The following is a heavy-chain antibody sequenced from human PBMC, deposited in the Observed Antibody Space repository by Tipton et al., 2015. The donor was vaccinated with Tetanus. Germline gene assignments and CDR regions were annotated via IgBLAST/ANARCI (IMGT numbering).Heavy chain of an antibody. CDR3: ARGGGGPPFDS. D-gene: IGHD3-16*01. V-gene: IGHV6-1*01. CDR2: TYFRSKWIT. CDR1: GDRVSSNSVA. J-gene: IGHJ4*02. Sequence: LVKPTQTLSLTCAISGDRVSSNSVAWNWIRQSPSRGLEWLGRTYFRSKWITDFAPSVKSRITIEPDTSKNQFFLQLHSVTPDDTAVYFCARGGGGPPFDSWGQGTLVTVSS.